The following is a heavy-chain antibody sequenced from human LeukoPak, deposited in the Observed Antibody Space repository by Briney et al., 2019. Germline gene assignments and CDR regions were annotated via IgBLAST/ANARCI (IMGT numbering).Heavy chain of an antibody. V-gene: IGHV4-39*07. J-gene: IGHJ6*03. Sequence: SETLSLTCTVSGGSISSSSYYWGWIRQPPEKGLEWIGSIYYSGSTYYNPSLKSRVTISVDTSKNQFSLKLSSVTAADTAVYYCARGYCSSTSCYGGYMDVWGKGTTVTVSS. CDR1: GGSISSSSYY. CDR3: ARGYCSSTSCYGGYMDV. CDR2: IYYSGST. D-gene: IGHD2-2*01.